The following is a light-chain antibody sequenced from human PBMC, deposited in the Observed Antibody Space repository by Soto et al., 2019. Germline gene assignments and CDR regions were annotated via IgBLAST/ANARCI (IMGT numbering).Light chain of an antibody. J-gene: IGKJ4*01. CDR3: QQSNRYPLT. Sequence: QLTPTSSTLHPSVGDRFIITCVASQSISSFLAWYQQKPGKAPKLLIYEASRLQSGVPSRFSGSGSGTEFTLTISSLQPDDLATFYCQQSNRYPLTFGGGTKVDIK. CDR1: QSISSF. CDR2: EAS. V-gene: IGKV1-5*03.